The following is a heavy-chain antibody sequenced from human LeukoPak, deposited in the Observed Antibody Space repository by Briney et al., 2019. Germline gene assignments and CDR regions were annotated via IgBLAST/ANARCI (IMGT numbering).Heavy chain of an antibody. D-gene: IGHD2-2*02. Sequence: SETLSLTCTVSGGSISSYYWSWIRQPPGKGLEWIGYIYYSGSTNYNPSLKSRVTISVDTSKNQFSLKLSSVTAADTAVYYCARVESLGYCSSTSCYTVGWFDPWGQGTTVTVSS. CDR3: ARVESLGYCSSTSCYTVGWFDP. V-gene: IGHV4-59*01. J-gene: IGHJ5*01. CDR1: GGSISSYY. CDR2: IYYSGST.